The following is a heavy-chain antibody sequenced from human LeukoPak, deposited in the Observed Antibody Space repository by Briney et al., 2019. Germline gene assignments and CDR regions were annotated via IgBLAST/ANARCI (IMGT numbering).Heavy chain of an antibody. Sequence: SLRLSCTGSGFTFGDYSLSWVRQAPGKGLEWVGFIRTRSYSETPEYAASVKGRFTISRDDSKNIAYLQMTSLKIEDTAVYYCTRSLGSGWYDGDYWGQGTLVTVSS. CDR3: TRSLGSGWYDGDY. CDR1: GFTFGDYS. D-gene: IGHD6-19*01. CDR2: IRTRSYSETP. J-gene: IGHJ4*02. V-gene: IGHV3-49*04.